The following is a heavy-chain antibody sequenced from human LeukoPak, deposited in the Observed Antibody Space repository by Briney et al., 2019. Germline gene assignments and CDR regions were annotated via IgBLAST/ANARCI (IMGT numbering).Heavy chain of an antibody. CDR2: INHSGST. Sequence: SETLSLTCAVYGGSFSGYYWSWIRQPPGKGLEWIGEINHSGSTNYNPSLRSRVTISVDTSKNQFSLKLSSVTAADTAVYYCARGLSAIVHWGQGTLVTVSS. J-gene: IGHJ4*02. CDR1: GGSFSGYY. CDR3: ARGLSAIVH. V-gene: IGHV4-34*01. D-gene: IGHD2-21*02.